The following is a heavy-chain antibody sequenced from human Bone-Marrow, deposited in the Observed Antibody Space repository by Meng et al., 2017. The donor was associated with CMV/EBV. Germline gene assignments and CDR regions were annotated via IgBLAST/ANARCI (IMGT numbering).Heavy chain of an antibody. CDR2: INHSGST. D-gene: IGHD4-11*01. V-gene: IGHV4-34*01. J-gene: IGHJ4*02. CDR1: GGSFSGYY. CDR3: ARGVPDDDYSNRF. Sequence: SETLSLTCAVYGGSFSGYYWSWIRQPPGKGLEWIGEINHSGSTNYNPSLKSRVTISVDTSKNQFSLKLSSVTAADTAVYYCARGVPDDDYSNRFWGQGTLVTVSS.